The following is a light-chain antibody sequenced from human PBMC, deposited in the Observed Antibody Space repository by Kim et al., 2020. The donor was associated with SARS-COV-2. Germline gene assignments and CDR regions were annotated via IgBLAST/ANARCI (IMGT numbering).Light chain of an antibody. CDR3: GTWDSSLSAAGV. CDR1: SSNIGNNY. Sequence: KVTISCSGSSSNIGNNYASWYQQLPGTAPKLLIYDNNKRPSGIPDRFSGSKSGTSATLGITGLQTGDEADYYCGTWDSSLSAAGVFGGGTQLTVL. CDR2: DNN. V-gene: IGLV1-51*01. J-gene: IGLJ3*02.